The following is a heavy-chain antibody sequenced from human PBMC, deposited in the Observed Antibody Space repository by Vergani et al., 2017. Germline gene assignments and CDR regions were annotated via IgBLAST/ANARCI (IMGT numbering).Heavy chain of an antibody. CDR3: AGHSLGYCSGGSCYYI. V-gene: IGHV4-39*01. CDR2: NYYSGIT. D-gene: IGHD2-15*01. J-gene: IGHJ4*02. Sequence: QLQLQESGPGLVKPSETLSLTCTVSGGSISSSRYYWGWIRQPPGKGRDWIGSNYYSGITYYNPSLKSRVTISVDTSKNQFSRKLGSVTVADTAGYYCAGHSLGYCSGGSCYYIWGQGTLVTVSS. CDR1: GGSISSSRYY.